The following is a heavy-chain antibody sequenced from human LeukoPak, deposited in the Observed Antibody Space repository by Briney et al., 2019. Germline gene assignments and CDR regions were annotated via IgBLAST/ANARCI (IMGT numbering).Heavy chain of an antibody. J-gene: IGHJ3*02. CDR3: ARDLEDSSPFGAFDM. D-gene: IGHD3-22*01. CDR2: LWIDGIRK. V-gene: IGHV3-33*01. CDR1: GFTFSNYG. Sequence: GETLRLSCAASGFTFSNYGMHWVRHVPGEGLEWVAALWIDGIRKYYADSVKGRLTISRDNSKNTLYLQMNSLRAEDTAVYYCARDLEDSSPFGAFDMWGQGTMVTV.